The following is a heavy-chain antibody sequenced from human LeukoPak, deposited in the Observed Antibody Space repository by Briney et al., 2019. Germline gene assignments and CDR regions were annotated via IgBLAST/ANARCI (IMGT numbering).Heavy chain of an antibody. CDR2: IIPIFGTA. V-gene: IGHV1-69*13. CDR1: RGTFSSYA. CDR3: ASGRDCYSNAEYFQH. D-gene: IGHD2-21*02. Sequence: ASVKVSCKASRGTFSSYAISWVRQAPGQGLEWMGGIIPIFGTATYAQKFKGRVTITADDSTSTAYMELSSLRSEDTAVYYCASGRDCYSNAEYFQHWGQGTLVTVSS. J-gene: IGHJ1*01.